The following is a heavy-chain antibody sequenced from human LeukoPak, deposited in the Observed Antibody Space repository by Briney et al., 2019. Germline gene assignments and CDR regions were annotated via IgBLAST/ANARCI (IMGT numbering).Heavy chain of an antibody. V-gene: IGHV4-39*07. J-gene: IGHJ4*02. CDR3: ARSPGGFDY. CDR2: IYDSGST. CDR1: GGSIRSSYYY. D-gene: IGHD1-14*01. Sequence: SETLSLTCTVSGGSIRSSYYYWGWIRQPPGKGLEWIGSIYDSGSTYYNPSLKSRVTISVDKSKNQFSLKLSSVTAADTAVYYCARSPGGFDYWGQGTLVTVSS.